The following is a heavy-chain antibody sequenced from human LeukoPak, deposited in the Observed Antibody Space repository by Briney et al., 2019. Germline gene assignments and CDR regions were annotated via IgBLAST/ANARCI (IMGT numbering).Heavy chain of an antibody. CDR2: IRSKTYGGTA. J-gene: IGHJ4*02. CDR1: EFSVGDYA. D-gene: IGHD5-12*01. Sequence: GGSLTLSCRASEFSVGDYAMSWVRQAPGKGLEWVGFIRSKTYGGTADYAASVEGRFTISRDDSNNIVYLQMNSLKTEDTAVYYCTRGLEGFTAYDDFWGQGTLVTVSS. V-gene: IGHV3-49*04. CDR3: TRGLEGFTAYDDF.